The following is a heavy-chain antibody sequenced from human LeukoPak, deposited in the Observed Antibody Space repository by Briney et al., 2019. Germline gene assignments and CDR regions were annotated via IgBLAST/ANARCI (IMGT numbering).Heavy chain of an antibody. V-gene: IGHV4-4*07. CDR1: GDSISCFY. J-gene: IGHJ6*03. CDR3: ARGLPSYGDYVDYYFYMDV. Sequence: SETLSLTCTVSGDSISCFYWSWIRQPAGKGLQWIGRISTSGSTNYNPSLKSRVTMSVDRSTNEFSLTVTSVTAADTALYYCARGLPSYGDYVDYYFYMDVWGKGTTVTVSS. CDR2: ISTSGST. D-gene: IGHD4-17*01.